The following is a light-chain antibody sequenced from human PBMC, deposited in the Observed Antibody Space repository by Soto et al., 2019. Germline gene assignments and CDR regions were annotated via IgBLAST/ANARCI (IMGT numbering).Light chain of an antibody. Sequence: DIQMTQSPSSLSGSVGDRVTITCRASQRISNYLNWYQQKPGEVPKLLIYAASRLQSGVPSRFSGGGSGTDFTLTISSLQPEDVATYYCQKYNSAPFTFGQGTRLEI. CDR2: AAS. CDR3: QKYNSAPFT. CDR1: QRISNY. J-gene: IGKJ5*01. V-gene: IGKV1-27*01.